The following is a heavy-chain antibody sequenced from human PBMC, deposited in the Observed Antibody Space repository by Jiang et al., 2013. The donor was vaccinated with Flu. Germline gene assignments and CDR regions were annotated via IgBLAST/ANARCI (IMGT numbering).Heavy chain of an antibody. CDR1: SVSSNSAA. CDR2: TYYRSKWYN. Sequence: SVSSNSAAWNWIRQSPSRGLEWLGRTYYRSKWYNDYAVSVKSRITINPDTSKNQFSLQLNSVTPEDTAVYYCARDSVSGADYYYDSSGYYSTPPFDYWGQGTLVTVSS. D-gene: IGHD3-22*01. CDR3: ARDSVSGADYYYDSSGYYSTPPFDY. J-gene: IGHJ4*02. V-gene: IGHV6-1*01.